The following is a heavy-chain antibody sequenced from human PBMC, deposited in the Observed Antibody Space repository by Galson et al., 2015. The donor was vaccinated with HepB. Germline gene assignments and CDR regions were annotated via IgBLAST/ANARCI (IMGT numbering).Heavy chain of an antibody. CDR1: GYTFTSYG. Sequence: SVKVSCKASGYTFTSYGIRWVRQAPGQGLEWMGWISAYNGNTNYAQKFQGRVTMTTDTSTSTAYMELRSLRSEDTAVYYCARAGDIVVVPVADYYYYMDVWGKGTTVTVSS. CDR2: ISAYNGNT. V-gene: IGHV1-18*01. D-gene: IGHD2-2*01. CDR3: ARAGDIVVVPVADYYYYMDV. J-gene: IGHJ6*03.